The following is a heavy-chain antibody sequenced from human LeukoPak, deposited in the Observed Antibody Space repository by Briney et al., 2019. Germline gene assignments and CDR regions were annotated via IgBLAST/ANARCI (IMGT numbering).Heavy chain of an antibody. J-gene: IGHJ4*02. CDR2: ISSSSSTI. D-gene: IGHD1-26*01. CDR1: GFTFSSYS. V-gene: IGHV3-48*04. CDR3: AKGIVGATAYYFDY. Sequence: GGSLRLSCAASGFTFSSYSMNWVRQAPGKGLEWVSYISSSSSTIYYADSVKGRFTISRDNAKNSLYLQMNSLRAEDTALYYCAKGIVGATAYYFDYWGQGTLVTVSS.